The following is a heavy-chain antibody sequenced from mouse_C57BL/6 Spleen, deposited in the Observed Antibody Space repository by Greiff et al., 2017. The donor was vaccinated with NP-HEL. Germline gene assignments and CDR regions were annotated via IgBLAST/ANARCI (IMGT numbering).Heavy chain of an antibody. CDR1: GYAFSSSW. D-gene: IGHD1-1*01. Sequence: QVQLQQSGPELVKPGASVKISCKASGYAFSSSWMNWVKQRPGKGLEWIGRIYPGDGDTNYNGKFKGKATLTADKSSSTAYMQLSSLTSEDSAVYFCANGYYGSPYAMDYWGQGTSVTVSS. CDR3: ANGYYGSPYAMDY. J-gene: IGHJ4*01. CDR2: IYPGDGDT. V-gene: IGHV1-82*01.